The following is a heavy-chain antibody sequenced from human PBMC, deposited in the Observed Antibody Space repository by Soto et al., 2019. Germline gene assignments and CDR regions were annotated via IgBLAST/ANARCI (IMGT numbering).Heavy chain of an antibody. J-gene: IGHJ3*02. V-gene: IGHV3-66*01. D-gene: IGHD4-17*01. CDR2: IYRDGST. Sequence: EVQLVGSGGGLVQPGGSLRLSCAASGFTVSSHYMSWVRQAPGKGLEWVSVIYRDGSTYYADSVKGRFTISRDNSKNTLCLQMNSLRAEDTAKYYCARRYYGGNSQAFDIWSQGTMVTVTS. CDR3: ARRYYGGNSQAFDI. CDR1: GFTVSSHY.